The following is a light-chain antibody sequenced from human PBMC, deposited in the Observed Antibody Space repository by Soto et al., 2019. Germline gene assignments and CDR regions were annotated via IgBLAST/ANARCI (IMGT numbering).Light chain of an antibody. Sequence: EIVLTQSPATLSLSPGERATLSCRASQSVSSYLGWYQQKPGQAPRLLIYDASNRATGIPARFSGSGSGKDFTLAISSLEPEDFALYYCQHRRDWPLTFGGGTKVEI. CDR1: QSVSSY. CDR3: QHRRDWPLT. J-gene: IGKJ4*01. CDR2: DAS. V-gene: IGKV3-11*01.